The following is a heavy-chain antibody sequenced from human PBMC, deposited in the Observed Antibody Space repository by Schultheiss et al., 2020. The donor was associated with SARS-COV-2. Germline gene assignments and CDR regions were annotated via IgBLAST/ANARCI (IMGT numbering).Heavy chain of an antibody. J-gene: IGHJ5*02. V-gene: IGHV4-34*01. D-gene: IGHD3-3*01. CDR1: GGSFSNYY. CDR2: ITHSGST. Sequence: SQTLSLTCAVYGGSFSNYYWTWIRQPPGKGLEWIGEITHSGSTKFNPSLKSRVAVSMDTSKNHFSLKLSSVTAADTAVYYCMRAITISNWFDPWGQGTLVTVSS. CDR3: MRAITISNWFDP.